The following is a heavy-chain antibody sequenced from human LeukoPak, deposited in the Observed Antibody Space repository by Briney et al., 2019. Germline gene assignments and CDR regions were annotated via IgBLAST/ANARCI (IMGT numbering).Heavy chain of an antibody. Sequence: PSETLSLTCTVSGGSISSYYWSWIRQPPGKGLEWIGYIYYSGSTNYNPSLKSRVTISVDTSKNQFSLKLSSVTAADTAVYYCASVRGGGSFDYWGQGTLVTVSS. CDR1: GGSISSYY. J-gene: IGHJ4*02. V-gene: IGHV4-59*01. CDR2: IYYSGST. D-gene: IGHD3-16*01. CDR3: ASVRGGGSFDY.